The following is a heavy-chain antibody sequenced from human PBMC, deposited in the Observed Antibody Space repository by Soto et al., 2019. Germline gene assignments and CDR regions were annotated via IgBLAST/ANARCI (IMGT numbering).Heavy chain of an antibody. J-gene: IGHJ4*02. Sequence: SETLSLTCTVSGGSIRSYYWSWIRQPPGKGLEWIGYIYYSGSTNYNPSLKSRVTISVDTSKNQFSLRLSSVTAADTAVYYCARIPGNRHFNDFWGQGTLVTVSS. CDR3: ARIPGNRHFNDF. CDR1: GGSIRSYY. CDR2: IYYSGST. V-gene: IGHV4-59*01.